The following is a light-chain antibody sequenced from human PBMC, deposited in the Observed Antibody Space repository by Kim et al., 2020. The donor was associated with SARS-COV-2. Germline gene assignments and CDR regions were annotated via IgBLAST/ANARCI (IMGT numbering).Light chain of an antibody. CDR1: SSNIGNNY. J-gene: IGLJ2*01. CDR2: DNN. Sequence: GQKVTIPCSGSSSNIGNNYVSWYQQLPGTAPKLLIYDNNKRPSGIPARFSGSKSGTSASLGITGLQTGDEADYYCGTWDSSLSVVVFGGGTQLTVL. V-gene: IGLV1-51*01. CDR3: GTWDSSLSVVV.